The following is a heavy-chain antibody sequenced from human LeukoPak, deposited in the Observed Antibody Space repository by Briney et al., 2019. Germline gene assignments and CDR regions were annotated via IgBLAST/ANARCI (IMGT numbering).Heavy chain of an antibody. Sequence: PSETLSLTCTVSGDSISSSNYYWGSVRQPPGKGLEWNGKIYYSGSTYYKPSLKTRVTISVDTSKNQFSLKLTSVTAADTAVYYCARHASVDGNWPRPLDYWGQGSLVTVSS. CDR3: ARHASVDGNWPRPLDY. V-gene: IGHV4-39*01. CDR2: IYYSGST. J-gene: IGHJ4*02. CDR1: GDSISSSNYY. D-gene: IGHD6-19*01.